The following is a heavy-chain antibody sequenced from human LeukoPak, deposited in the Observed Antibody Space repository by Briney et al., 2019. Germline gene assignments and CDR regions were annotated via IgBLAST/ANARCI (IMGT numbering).Heavy chain of an antibody. Sequence: PGGSLRLSCAASGFTVSSNYMSWVRQATGKGVEGVTVIYSGGSTYYADSVKGRFTISRDNSKNTLYLQMNSLRAEDTAVYYCASGSGSYRTPYYYMDVWGTGTTVTVSS. D-gene: IGHD3-10*01. CDR1: GFTVSSNY. CDR2: IYSGGST. J-gene: IGHJ6*03. V-gene: IGHV3-53*01. CDR3: ASGSGSYRTPYYYMDV.